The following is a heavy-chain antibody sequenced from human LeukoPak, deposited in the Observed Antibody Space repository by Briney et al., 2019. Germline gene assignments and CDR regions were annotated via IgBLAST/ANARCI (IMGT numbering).Heavy chain of an antibody. J-gene: IGHJ5*02. CDR3: ARHSICFDP. Sequence: SETLSLTCAVSGASISSGDWWSWVRQPPGKGLEWIGEIYHSGFTNYNPSLKTRAIMSVDKSKNQFSLKLTSVTGADTAVYYCARHSICFDPWGQGTLVTVSS. V-gene: IGHV4-4*02. CDR2: IYHSGFT. D-gene: IGHD2-21*01. CDR1: GASISSGDW.